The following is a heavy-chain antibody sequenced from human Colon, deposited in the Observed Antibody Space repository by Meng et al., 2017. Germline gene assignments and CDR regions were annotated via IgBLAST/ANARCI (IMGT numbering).Heavy chain of an antibody. Sequence: GGSLRLSCAASGFTFDDYAVHWVRQAPGKGLEWVSGISWNSGSIGYADSVKGRFTISRDNAKNSLYLQMSSLRAEDTALYYCAKDKWRHIVVVPGFDYWGQGTLVTVSS. CDR3: AKDKWRHIVVVPGFDY. CDR2: ISWNSGSI. J-gene: IGHJ4*02. V-gene: IGHV3-9*01. CDR1: GFTFDDYA. D-gene: IGHD2-2*01.